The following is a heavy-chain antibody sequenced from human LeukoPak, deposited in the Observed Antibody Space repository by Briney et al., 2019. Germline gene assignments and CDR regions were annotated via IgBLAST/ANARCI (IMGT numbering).Heavy chain of an antibody. J-gene: IGHJ4*02. V-gene: IGHV4-59*02. CDR3: ARRPNYYYGSGSYSS. D-gene: IGHD3-10*01. Sequence: PSETLSLTCTVSGGSVSNYYWSWIRQSPGKGLEWIGYIYYTETSYNPSLKSRVTISADTSKNQFSLKLSSVTAADTAVYYCARRPNYYYGSGSYSSWGQGTLVTVSS. CDR2: IYYTET. CDR1: GGSVSNYY.